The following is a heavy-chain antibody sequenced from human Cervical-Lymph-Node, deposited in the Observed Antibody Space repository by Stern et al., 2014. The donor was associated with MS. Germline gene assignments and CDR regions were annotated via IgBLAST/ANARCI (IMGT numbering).Heavy chain of an antibody. J-gene: IGHJ4*02. V-gene: IGHV5-51*01. D-gene: IGHD4-17*01. Sequence: VQLMQSGAEVKKPGESLKISCKGSGYSFTANWIAWVRQMPGKGLEWMGIIYPGDSDTRYSPSFQGQVTIAADKSISAAYLQWSSLKASDTAMYYCARDYGDYAFDYWGQGTLVTVSS. CDR1: GYSFTANW. CDR2: IYPGDSDT. CDR3: ARDYGDYAFDY.